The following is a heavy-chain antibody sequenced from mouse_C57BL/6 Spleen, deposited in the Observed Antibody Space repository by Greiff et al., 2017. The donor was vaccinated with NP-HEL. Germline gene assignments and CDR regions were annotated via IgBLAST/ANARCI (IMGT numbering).Heavy chain of an antibody. D-gene: IGHD2-3*01. J-gene: IGHJ2*01. V-gene: IGHV1-50*01. CDR1: GYTFTSYW. CDR3: ARGDDLDY. Sequence: QVQLQQPGAELVKPGASVKLSCKASGYTFTSYWMQWVKQRPGQGLEWIGEIDPSDSYTNYNQKFKGKATLTVDTSSSTAYMQLSSLTSEDSAVYYCARGDDLDYWGKGTTLTVSS. CDR2: IDPSDSYT.